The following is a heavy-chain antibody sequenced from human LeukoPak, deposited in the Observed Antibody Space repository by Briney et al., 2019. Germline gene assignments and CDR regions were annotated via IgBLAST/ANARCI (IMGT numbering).Heavy chain of an antibody. Sequence: GASVKVSCKASGGTFSSYAISWVRQAPGQGLEWMGGIIPIFGTANYAQKFQGRVTITADESTSTAYMELISLRSDDTAVYYCATAGYFGSGSYSPHWGQGTLVTVSS. CDR3: ATAGYFGSGSYSPH. V-gene: IGHV1-69*13. D-gene: IGHD3-10*01. CDR2: IIPIFGTA. CDR1: GGTFSSYA. J-gene: IGHJ4*02.